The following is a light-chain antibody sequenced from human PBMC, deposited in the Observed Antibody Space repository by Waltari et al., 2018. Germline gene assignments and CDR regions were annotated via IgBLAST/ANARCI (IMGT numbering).Light chain of an antibody. CDR3: AAWDDSLSGYVV. CDR2: RNN. V-gene: IGLV1-47*01. CDR1: SSNIGSNY. J-gene: IGLJ2*01. Sequence: QSVLTQPPSASGTPGQRVTIPCSGSSSNIGSNYVYWYQQLPGTTPQLLIYRNNQRPSGVPDRFSGSKSGTSASLAISGLRSEDEADYYCAAWDDSLSGYVVFGGGTKLTVL.